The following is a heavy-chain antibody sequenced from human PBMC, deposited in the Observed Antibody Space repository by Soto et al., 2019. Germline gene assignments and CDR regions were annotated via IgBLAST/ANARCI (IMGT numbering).Heavy chain of an antibody. CDR2: INSDGSST. V-gene: IGHV3-74*01. CDR3: AKDLKSLSPDSYFDY. D-gene: IGHD3-3*02. CDR1: GFTFSSYW. J-gene: IGHJ4*02. Sequence: LRLSCAASGFTFSSYWMHWVRQAPGKGLVWVSRINSDGSSTSYADSVKGRFTISRDNSKNTLDLQMNSLRPEDTAVYYCAKDLKSLSPDSYFDYWGQGTLVTVSS.